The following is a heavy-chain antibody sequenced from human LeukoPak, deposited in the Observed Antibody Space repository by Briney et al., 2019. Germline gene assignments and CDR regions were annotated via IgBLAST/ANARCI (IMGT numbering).Heavy chain of an antibody. CDR3: ARVSSGYYTRPLEH. V-gene: IGHV3-48*03. CDR2: ISSSGSTI. CDR1: GFTFSSYE. J-gene: IGHJ1*01. Sequence: GGSLRLSCAASGFTFSSYEMNWVRQAPGKGLEWVSYISSSGSTIYYADSVKGRFTISRDNAKNSLCLQMNSLRAEDTAVYYCARVSSGYYTRPLEHWGQGTLVTVSS. D-gene: IGHD3-3*01.